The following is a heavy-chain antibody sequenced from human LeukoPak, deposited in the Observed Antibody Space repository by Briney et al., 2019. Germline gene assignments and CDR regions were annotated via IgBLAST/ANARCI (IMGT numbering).Heavy chain of an antibody. D-gene: IGHD2-2*01. CDR2: IIPIFGTA. CDR1: GYTFTSYD. J-gene: IGHJ6*03. Sequence: SVKVSCKASGYTFTSYDINWVRQATGQGLEWMGGIIPIFGTANYAQKFQGRVTITADESTSTAYMDLSSLRSEDTAVYYCARGVEYCSSTSCYLWPTKYFYYKDVWGKGTTVNISS. CDR3: ARGVEYCSSTSCYLWPTKYFYYKDV. V-gene: IGHV1-69*13.